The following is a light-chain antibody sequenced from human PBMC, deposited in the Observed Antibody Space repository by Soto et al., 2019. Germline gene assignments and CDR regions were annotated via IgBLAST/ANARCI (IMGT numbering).Light chain of an antibody. CDR2: EVI. V-gene: IGLV2-23*02. Sequence: QSALTQVASVSGSPGQSITVACTGTISDVGTFKLVSWYQQHPGKAPKLMIYEVIKLPSGVSNRFSGSKSGNTASLPISGLKAEDEADYYCWSYAGSSVYVFGTGTKVTVL. CDR1: ISDVGTFKL. J-gene: IGLJ1*01. CDR3: WSYAGSSVYV.